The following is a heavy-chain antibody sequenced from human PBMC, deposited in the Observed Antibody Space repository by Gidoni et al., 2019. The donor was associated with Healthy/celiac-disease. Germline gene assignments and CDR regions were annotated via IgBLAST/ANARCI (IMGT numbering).Heavy chain of an antibody. CDR3: ARVGYCSSTSCSYGMDV. CDR2: ISYDGSNK. J-gene: IGHJ6*02. Sequence: QVQLVESGGGVVQPGRSLRLFCAASGFTFSSYAMHWVRQAPGKGLEWVAVISYDGSNKYYADSVKGRFTISRDNSKNTLYLQMNSLRAEDTAVYYCARVGYCSSTSCSYGMDVWGQGTTVTVSS. V-gene: IGHV3-30*04. D-gene: IGHD2-2*01. CDR1: GFTFSSYA.